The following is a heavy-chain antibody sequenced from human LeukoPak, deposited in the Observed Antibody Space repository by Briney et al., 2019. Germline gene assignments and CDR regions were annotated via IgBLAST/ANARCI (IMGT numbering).Heavy chain of an antibody. D-gene: IGHD6-13*01. CDR1: GGSISSSSYY. J-gene: IGHJ4*02. CDR2: IYYSGST. Sequence: SETLSLTCTVSGGSISSSSYYWGWVRQPPGRGLEWIGSIYYSGSTYYNASLKSRVTISVDTSKNQFSLKLSSVTAADTAVYYCASVVQQLVLGWGQGTLVTVSS. CDR3: ASVVQQLVLG. V-gene: IGHV4-39*07.